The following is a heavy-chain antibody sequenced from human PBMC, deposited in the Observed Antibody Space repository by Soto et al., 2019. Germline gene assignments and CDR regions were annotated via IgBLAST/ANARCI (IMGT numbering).Heavy chain of an antibody. CDR3: ARGSSAGTTYFDY. J-gene: IGHJ4*02. D-gene: IGHD6-13*01. V-gene: IGHV3-21*01. CDR1: GFTFSSYS. CDR2: ISSSSSYI. Sequence: LRLSCAASGFTFSSYSMNWVRQAPGKGLEWVSSISSSSSYIYYADSVKGRFTISRDNAKNSLYLQMNSLRAEDTAVYYCARGSSAGTTYFDYWGQGTLVTVSS.